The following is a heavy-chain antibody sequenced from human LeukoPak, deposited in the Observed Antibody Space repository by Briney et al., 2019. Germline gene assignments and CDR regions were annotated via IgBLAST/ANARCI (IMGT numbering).Heavy chain of an antibody. CDR2: IYRGGST. J-gene: IGHJ4*02. Sequence: GGSLRLSCAASGFTVSGNYMSWVRQAPGKGLEWVSVIYRGGSTYYADSVKGRFTISKDNSENTLYLQMDNLRTEDTAVYYCAYRNNFEYWGQGTLVTVSS. V-gene: IGHV3-53*01. CDR3: AYRNNFEY. CDR1: GFTVSGNY. D-gene: IGHD1-26*01.